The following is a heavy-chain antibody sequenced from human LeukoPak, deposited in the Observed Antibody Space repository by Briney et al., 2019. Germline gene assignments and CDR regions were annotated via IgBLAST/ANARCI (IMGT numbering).Heavy chain of an antibody. Sequence: GGSLRLSCAASGFTFDDYAMHWVRQAPGKGLEWVSRINTDGSSTSYADSVKGRFTISRDNSKNTLYLQMNSLRAEDTAVYYCARDSHSSSWYATLGNWFDPWGQGTLVTVSS. CDR2: INTDGSST. J-gene: IGHJ5*02. V-gene: IGHV3-74*01. CDR3: ARDSHSSSWYATLGNWFDP. CDR1: GFTFDDYA. D-gene: IGHD6-13*01.